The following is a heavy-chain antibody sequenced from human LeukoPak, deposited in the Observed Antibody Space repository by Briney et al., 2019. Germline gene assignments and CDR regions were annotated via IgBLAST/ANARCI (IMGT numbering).Heavy chain of an antibody. D-gene: IGHD6-13*01. J-gene: IGHJ6*04. CDR3: ARGSIAAAGYSYYYYYGMDV. CDR1: GFTFSSYS. CDR2: ISSSSSYI. Sequence: GGSLRLSCAASGFTFSSYSMNWVRQAPGKGLEWVSSISSSSSYIYYADSVKGRFTISRDNAKNSLYLQMNSLRAEDTAVYYCARGSIAAAGYSYYYYYGMDVWGKGTTVTVSS. V-gene: IGHV3-21*01.